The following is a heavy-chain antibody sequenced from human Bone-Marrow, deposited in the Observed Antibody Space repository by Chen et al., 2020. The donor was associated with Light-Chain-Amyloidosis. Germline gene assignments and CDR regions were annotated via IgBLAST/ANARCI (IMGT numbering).Heavy chain of an antibody. V-gene: IGHV3-49*03. CDR3: ARDAFIFGVLMDRDY. J-gene: IGHJ4*02. CDR1: GFNFGEYA. D-gene: IGHD3-3*01. CDR2: IRSRNYGGTT. Sequence: LVESGGGLVQPGRSLRLSCTASGFNFGEYALSWIRQAPGKGLEWVGFIRSRNYGGTTEYAASVKGRFTISRDDSKSIAYLQMNSLKTEDTAVYYCARDAFIFGVLMDRDYWGQGTLVTVSS.